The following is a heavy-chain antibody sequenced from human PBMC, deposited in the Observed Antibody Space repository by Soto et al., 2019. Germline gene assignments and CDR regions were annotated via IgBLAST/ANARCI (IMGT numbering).Heavy chain of an antibody. CDR2: IIPILGIA. V-gene: IGHV1-69*02. CDR3: ARDSDGYERGFDY. D-gene: IGHD5-12*01. Sequence: QVQLVQSGAEVKKPGSSVKVSCKASGGTFSSYTISWVRQAPGQGLEWMGRIIPILGIANYAQKFQGRVTITADKSTSTAYMELSSLRSEDTAVYYCARDSDGYERGFDYWGQGTLVTVSS. CDR1: GGTFSSYT. J-gene: IGHJ4*02.